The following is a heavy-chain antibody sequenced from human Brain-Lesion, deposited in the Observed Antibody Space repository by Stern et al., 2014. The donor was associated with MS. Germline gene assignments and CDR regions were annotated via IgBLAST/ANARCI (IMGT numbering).Heavy chain of an antibody. CDR3: ARGRVVPGFQYYATDV. CDR1: GGSISSGGYY. D-gene: IGHD2-2*01. V-gene: IGHV4-61*02. J-gene: IGHJ6*02. CDR2: IFNSGRT. Sequence: QVQLQQWGPGLVKPSQTLSLSCTVSGGSISSGGYYWSWIRQPAGKGLEWIGRIFNSGRTSYNPSLKSRVTISIDTSKNQFSLRLNPMTAADTAVYYCARGRVVPGFQYYATDVWGQGTTVIVSS.